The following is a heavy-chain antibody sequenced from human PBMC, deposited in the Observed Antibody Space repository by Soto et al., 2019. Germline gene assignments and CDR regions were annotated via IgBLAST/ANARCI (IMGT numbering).Heavy chain of an antibody. J-gene: IGHJ4*02. CDR1: SGSISSSNW. CDR2: IYHSGST. D-gene: IGHD5-12*01. Sequence: QVQLQESGPGLVKPSGTLSLTCAVSSGSISSSNWWSWVRQPPGKGLEWNGEIYHSGSTNYNPSLKSRVTISVDKSKNQCSLKLSSVTAADTAVYYCARSSEMATSFFDYWGQGTLVTVSS. CDR3: ARSSEMATSFFDY. V-gene: IGHV4-4*02.